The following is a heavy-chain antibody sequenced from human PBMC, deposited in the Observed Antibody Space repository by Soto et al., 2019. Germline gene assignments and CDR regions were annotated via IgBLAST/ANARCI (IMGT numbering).Heavy chain of an antibody. CDR1: GGSFSSGDYY. CDR2: IYYSGST. J-gene: IGHJ4*02. V-gene: IGHV4-30-4*01. CDR3: ARSGGLQHIDY. Sequence: SETLSLTCAVYGGSFSSGDYYWSWIRQPPGKGLEWIGYIYYSGSTYYNPSLKSRVTISVDTSKNQFSLKLTSVAAADTAVHYCARSGGLQHIDYWGQGTLVTVS. D-gene: IGHD4-4*01.